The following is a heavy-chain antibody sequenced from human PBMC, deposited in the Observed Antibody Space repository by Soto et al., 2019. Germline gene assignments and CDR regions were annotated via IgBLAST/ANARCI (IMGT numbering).Heavy chain of an antibody. J-gene: IGHJ5*02. D-gene: IGHD2-21*01. CDR1: GGSVSSGTYY. CDR2: ISNSGST. CDR3: ARRYSGGNWLDP. V-gene: IGHV4-61*01. Sequence: SETLSLTCVVSGGSVSSGTYYWTWIRQPPGKGLEWIGYISNSGSTNYNPSLKSRVTISADTSKNQFSLKLNSETAADTAVYYCARRYSGGNWLDPWGQGTLVTVSS.